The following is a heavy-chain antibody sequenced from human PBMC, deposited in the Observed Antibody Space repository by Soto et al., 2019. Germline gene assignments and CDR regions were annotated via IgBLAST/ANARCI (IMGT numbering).Heavy chain of an antibody. V-gene: IGHV4-61*08. D-gene: IGHD3-10*01. CDR1: GGSVSSGGYY. J-gene: IGHJ4*02. Sequence: QVQLQESGPGLVKPSETLSLTCSVSGGSVSSGGYYWSWIRQPPGKGLEWIGCIYYSGSTDYNPSLKSRVTMSLDKSKNQVSLKLNFVTAADTAVYFCARAGSYRYFDYWGQGTLVTVSS. CDR2: IYYSGST. CDR3: ARAGSYRYFDY.